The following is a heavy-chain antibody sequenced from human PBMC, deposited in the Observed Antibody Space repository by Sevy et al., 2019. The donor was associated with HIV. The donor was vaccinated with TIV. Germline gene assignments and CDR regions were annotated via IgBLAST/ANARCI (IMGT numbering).Heavy chain of an antibody. Sequence: GGSLRLSCAASGFTFSSYRMTWVRQAPGKGLEWVSCISSNSDYINYADSVKGRFTISRDNAKNLLYLQMDSLRAEDTAVYYCERAVMEMSTWRSDYWGQGTLVTVSS. CDR3: ERAVMEMSTWRSDY. D-gene: IGHD3-16*01. CDR2: ISSNSDYI. J-gene: IGHJ4*02. V-gene: IGHV3-21*01. CDR1: GFTFSSYR.